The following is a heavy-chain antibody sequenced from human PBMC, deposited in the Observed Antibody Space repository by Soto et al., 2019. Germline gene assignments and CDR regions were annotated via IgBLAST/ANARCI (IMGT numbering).Heavy chain of an antibody. J-gene: IGHJ5*02. D-gene: IGHD3-22*01. CDR1: GFTFSSYA. V-gene: IGHV3-23*01. CDR3: AKDKGLETYYYDSSGYPSNWFDP. Sequence: GGSLRLSCAASGFTFSSYAMSWVRQAPGKGLEWVSAISGSGGSTYYADSVKGRFTISRDNSKNTLYLQMNGLRAEDTAVYYCAKDKGLETYYYDSSGYPSNWFDPWGQGTLVTVSS. CDR2: ISGSGGST.